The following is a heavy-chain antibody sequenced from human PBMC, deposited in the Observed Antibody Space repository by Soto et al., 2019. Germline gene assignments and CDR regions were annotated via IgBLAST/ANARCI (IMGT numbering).Heavy chain of an antibody. CDR1: GYSFTSYW. V-gene: IGHV5-51*01. CDR2: IYPGDSDT. D-gene: IGHD6-13*01. Sequence: GESLKISCKGSGYSFTSYWIGWVRQMPGKGLEWMGIIYPGDSDTRYSPSFQGQVTISADKSISTAYLQWSSLRAEDTAVYYCALKHSSSWAYFYYYMDVWGKGTTVTVS. J-gene: IGHJ6*03. CDR3: ALKHSSSWAYFYYYMDV.